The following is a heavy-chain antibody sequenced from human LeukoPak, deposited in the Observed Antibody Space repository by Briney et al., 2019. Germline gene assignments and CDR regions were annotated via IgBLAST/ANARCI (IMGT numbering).Heavy chain of an antibody. Sequence: ASVKVSCKASGYTFTSYGISWVRQAPGQGLEWMGWISAYNGNTNYAQKLQGRVTMTTDTSTSTAYMELRSLRSDDTAEYYCARDLEPAYYDFWSGYVPEYFQHWGQGTLVTVSS. CDR1: GYTFTSYG. CDR2: ISAYNGNT. V-gene: IGHV1-18*01. J-gene: IGHJ1*01. CDR3: ARDLEPAYYDFWSGYVPEYFQH. D-gene: IGHD3-3*01.